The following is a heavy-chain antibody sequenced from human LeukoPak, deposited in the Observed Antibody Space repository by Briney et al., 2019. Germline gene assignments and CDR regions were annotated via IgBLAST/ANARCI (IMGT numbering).Heavy chain of an antibody. V-gene: IGHV4-59*08. CDR2: IYYSGST. J-gene: IGHJ4*02. Sequence: PSETLSLTCTVSGGSISSYYWSWTRQPPGKGLEWIGYIYYSGSTNYNPSLKSRVTISVDTSKNQFSLKLSSVTAADTAVYYCARHSWAGAAGNNAFDYWGQGTLVTVSS. CDR3: ARHSWAGAAGNNAFDY. CDR1: GGSISSYY. D-gene: IGHD6-13*01.